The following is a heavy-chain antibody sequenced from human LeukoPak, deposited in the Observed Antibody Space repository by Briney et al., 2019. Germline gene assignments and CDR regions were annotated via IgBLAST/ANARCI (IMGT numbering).Heavy chain of an antibody. J-gene: IGHJ5*02. D-gene: IGHD2-15*01. Sequence: ASVKVSCKASGYTFTSYDINWGRQASGQGLEWMGWMNPNSGNTASAQKFQGRVTMTRNTSISTAYMELTGLRSEDTAMYFCARKGLLGSGKPWFDPWGQGTLVTVSS. CDR3: ARKGLLGSGKPWFDP. V-gene: IGHV1-8*01. CDR2: MNPNSGNT. CDR1: GYTFTSYD.